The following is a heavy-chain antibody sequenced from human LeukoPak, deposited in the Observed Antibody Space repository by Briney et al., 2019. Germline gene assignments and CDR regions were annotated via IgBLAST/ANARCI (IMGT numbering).Heavy chain of an antibody. Sequence: ASVKVSCKASGYTFTSYGISWVRQAPGQGLEWMGWISAYNGNTNYAQKLQGRVTMTTDTSTSTAYMELRSLRSDDTAVYYCASRGYYDSNGYSDYWGQGTLVTVSS. CDR3: ASRGYYDSNGYSDY. CDR1: GYTFTSYG. CDR2: ISAYNGNT. J-gene: IGHJ4*02. V-gene: IGHV1-18*01. D-gene: IGHD3-22*01.